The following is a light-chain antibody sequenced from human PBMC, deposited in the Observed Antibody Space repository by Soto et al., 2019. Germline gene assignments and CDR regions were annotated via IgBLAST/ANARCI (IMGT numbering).Light chain of an antibody. CDR1: QTVERW. CDR3: QQYKDSMWT. CDR2: DVS. J-gene: IGKJ1*01. Sequence: VHVTQSPSTLSASVGDRVTITCRASQTVERWLAWYQQKPVKAPNLLISDVSSLESGVPSRFSGSGSATEFTLTISGLQPDEFAPYYCQQYKDSMWTFGQGTKVDIK. V-gene: IGKV1-5*01.